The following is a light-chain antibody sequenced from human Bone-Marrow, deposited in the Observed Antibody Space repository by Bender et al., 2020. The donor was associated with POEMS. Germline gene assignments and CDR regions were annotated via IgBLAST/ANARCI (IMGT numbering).Light chain of an antibody. CDR2: DAF. Sequence: QSALTQPRSVSGSPGQSVTISCTASSSDVGDFSSVSWFQQHPGKAPTLMLYDAFYRPSGVSNRFGGSKSGNTASLTISGLQAEDEAEYYCSSFTSRTTLLFGGGTKLTVL. CDR1: SSDVGDFSS. V-gene: IGLV2-14*03. CDR3: SSFTSRTTLL. J-gene: IGLJ2*01.